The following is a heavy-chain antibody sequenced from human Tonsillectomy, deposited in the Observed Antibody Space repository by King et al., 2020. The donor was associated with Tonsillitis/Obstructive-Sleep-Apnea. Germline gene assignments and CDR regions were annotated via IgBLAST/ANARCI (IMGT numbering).Heavy chain of an antibody. V-gene: IGHV3-21*01. CDR2: ISSSSSYI. Sequence: VQLVESGGGLVKPGGSLRLSCAASGFTFSSYSMNWVRQAPGKGLEWVSSISSSSSYIYYADSVKGRFTISRDNAKNSLYLQMNSLRAEDTAVYYCARNHGWDWNQYCFESWGQGTLVTVSS. D-gene: IGHD1-1*01. J-gene: IGHJ4*02. CDR1: GFTFSSYS. CDR3: ARNHGWDWNQYCFES.